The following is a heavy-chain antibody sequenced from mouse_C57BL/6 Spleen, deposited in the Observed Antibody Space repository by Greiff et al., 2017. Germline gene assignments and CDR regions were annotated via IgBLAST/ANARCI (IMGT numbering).Heavy chain of an antibody. CDR2: IDPEDGET. J-gene: IGHJ3*01. CDR3: SRRGICYDERAWCAY. V-gene: IGHV14-2*01. D-gene: IGHD2-12*01. Sequence: EVQLQQSGAELVQPGASVKLSCTASGFNIKDYYMHWVKQRTEQGLEWIGRIDPEDGETKYAPKFPGKATITADTSSNTAYLQLSSLASADTAVFYCSRRGICYDERAWCAYGGQGSRVTVSA. CDR1: GFNIKDYY.